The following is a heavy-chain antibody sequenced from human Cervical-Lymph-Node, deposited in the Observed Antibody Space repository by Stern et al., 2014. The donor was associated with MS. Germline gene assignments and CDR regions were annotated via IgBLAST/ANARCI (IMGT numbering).Heavy chain of an antibody. Sequence: QVQLVQSGPGLVKPSPTLSLTCTVSGGSISSDNYYWTRLRPPPGRGLEWIGHIYYSGTNYYNPPLKSRVSITVYTSKNLFSLRLSSVTAADTAVYYCARDHFTTSLDVWGHGTTVTVS. J-gene: IGHJ6*02. CDR1: GGSISSDNYY. CDR2: IYYSGTN. D-gene: IGHD2-2*01. CDR3: ARDHFTTSLDV. V-gene: IGHV4-31*03.